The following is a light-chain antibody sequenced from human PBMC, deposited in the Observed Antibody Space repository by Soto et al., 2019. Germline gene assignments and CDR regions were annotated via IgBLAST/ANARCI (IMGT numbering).Light chain of an antibody. CDR3: QQSYSMPYA. V-gene: IGKV1-39*01. CDR2: AAS. Sequence: DIQMTQSPSSLSASVGDRVTIACRASQSISSYLNWYQQKPGKAPKLLIYAASSLQSGVPSRFSGSGSGTDFTLTIISLQPEDYATYFCQQSYSMPYAFGPGTK. CDR1: QSISSY. J-gene: IGKJ2*01.